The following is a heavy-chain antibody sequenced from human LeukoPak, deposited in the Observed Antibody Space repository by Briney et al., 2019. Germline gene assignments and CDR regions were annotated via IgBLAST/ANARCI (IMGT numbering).Heavy chain of an antibody. J-gene: IGHJ4*02. CDR3: ARDDPTLGFDY. Sequence: SETLSLTCAVYGGSISSYYWSWIRQPAGKGLEWIGRIYTSGSTNYNPSLKSRVTMSVDTSKNQFSLKLSSVTAADTAVYYCARDDPTLGFDYWGQGTLVTVSS. V-gene: IGHV4-4*07. D-gene: IGHD3-16*01. CDR1: GGSISSYY. CDR2: IYTSGST.